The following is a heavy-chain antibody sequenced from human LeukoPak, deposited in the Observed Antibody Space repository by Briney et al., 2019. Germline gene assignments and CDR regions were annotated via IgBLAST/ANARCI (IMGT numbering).Heavy chain of an antibody. D-gene: IGHD3-22*01. Sequence: GGSLRLSCAASGFTFSSYSMNWVRQAPGKGLEWVSYISSSSSTIYYADSVKGRFTISRDNAKNSLYLQMNSLRIDDTAVYYCVRHESGSELGPWGQGILVTVSS. CDR2: ISSSSSTI. CDR3: VRHESGSELGP. J-gene: IGHJ5*02. CDR1: GFTFSSYS. V-gene: IGHV3-48*01.